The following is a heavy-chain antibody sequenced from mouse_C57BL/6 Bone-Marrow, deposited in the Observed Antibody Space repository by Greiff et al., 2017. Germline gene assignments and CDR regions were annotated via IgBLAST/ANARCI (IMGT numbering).Heavy chain of an antibody. Sequence: EVKLQESGPELVKPGASVKISCKASGYSFTDYNMNWVKQSNGKVLEWIGVINPNYGSTSFNQKFKGKATLTVDQSSSTAYMQLNSLTSEDSAVYYFAIYYGLYAMDYWGQGTSVTGSS. V-gene: IGHV1-39*01. J-gene: IGHJ4*01. CDR3: AIYYGLYAMDY. CDR1: GYSFTDYN. D-gene: IGHD2-2*01. CDR2: INPNYGST.